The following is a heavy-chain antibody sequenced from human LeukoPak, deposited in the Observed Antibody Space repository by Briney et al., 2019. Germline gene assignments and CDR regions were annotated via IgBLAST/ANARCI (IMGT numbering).Heavy chain of an antibody. J-gene: IGHJ4*02. CDR3: ARLYGDYYFDY. CDR1: GGSISSSSYY. CDR2: IYYSGST. D-gene: IGHD4-17*01. V-gene: IGHV4-39*01. Sequence: SETLSLTCLVAGGSISSSSYYWGWIRQPPGKGLEWIGSIYYSGSTYYNPSLKSRVTISVDTSKNQFSLKLSSVTAADTAVYYCARLYGDYYFDYWGQGTLVTVSS.